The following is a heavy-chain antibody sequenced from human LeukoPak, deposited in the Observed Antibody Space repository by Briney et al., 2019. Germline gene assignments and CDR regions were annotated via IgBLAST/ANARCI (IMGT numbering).Heavy chain of an antibody. CDR2: IVGSSSNI. V-gene: IGHV3-48*04. D-gene: IGHD1-1*01. Sequence: GASLRLSCTASGFSFSTYSMNWVRQAPGRVLEWVSYIVGSSSNIYYADSVKGRFTISRDNAKNSLYLQMDSLRAEDTAVYYCATDSPETAAFDYWGQGTLVTVSS. J-gene: IGHJ4*02. CDR1: GFSFSTYS. CDR3: ATDSPETAAFDY.